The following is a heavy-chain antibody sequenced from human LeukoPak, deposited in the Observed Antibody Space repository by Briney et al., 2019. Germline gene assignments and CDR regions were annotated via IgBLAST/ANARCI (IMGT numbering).Heavy chain of an antibody. V-gene: IGHV3-21*01. CDR3: ARELSARVDI. CDR2: ISGTSSFI. D-gene: IGHD2/OR15-2a*01. Sequence: GGSLRLSCSASEFTFSSYTMNWVRQAPGKGLEWVSSISGTSSFIYYADSVKGRFPISRDNAKNLLYLQINSRRVEDTAVYYCARELSARVDIWGQGTMVTVSS. J-gene: IGHJ3*02. CDR1: EFTFSSYT.